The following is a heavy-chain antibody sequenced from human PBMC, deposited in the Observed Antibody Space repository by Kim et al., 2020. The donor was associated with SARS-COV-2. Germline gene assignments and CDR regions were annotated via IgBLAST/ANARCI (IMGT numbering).Heavy chain of an antibody. J-gene: IGHJ1*01. D-gene: IGHD2-15*01. CDR2: INPSGGST. V-gene: IGHV1-46*01. CDR1: GYTFTSYY. Sequence: ASVKVSCKASGYTFTSYYMHWVRQAPGQGLEWMGIINPSGGSTSYAQKFQGRVTMTRDTSTSTVYMELSSLRSEDTAVYYCARETVGDGGNGYFQHWGQGTLVTVSS. CDR3: ARETVGDGGNGYFQH.